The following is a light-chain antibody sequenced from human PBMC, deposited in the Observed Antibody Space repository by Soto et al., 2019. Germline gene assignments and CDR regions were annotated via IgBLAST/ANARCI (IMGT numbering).Light chain of an antibody. V-gene: IGKV3D-20*02. J-gene: IGKJ4*01. CDR2: GAS. CDR1: QSVSSSY. CDR3: QERSNWPT. Sequence: EIVLTQSPGILSLSPGERATLSCRASQSVSSSYLAWYQQKPGQAPRLLIYGASSRATGIPDRFSGSGSGTDFTLPISRLEPEDFAVYYCQERSNWPTFGGGTKVDIK.